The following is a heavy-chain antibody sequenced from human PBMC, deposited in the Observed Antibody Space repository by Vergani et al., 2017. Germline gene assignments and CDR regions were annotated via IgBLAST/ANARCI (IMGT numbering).Heavy chain of an antibody. CDR1: GYSFSSNW. V-gene: IGHV5-51*03. D-gene: IGHD3/OR15-3a*01. Sequence: EVQLEQSGAAVKKPGASLEISCKGSGYSFSSNWIAWVRERPGQGLEWMGMIYPGNSETRNNPSFRGQVTMSVDKSISTAYLQWSSLKASDSAMYYCARVYCRGMSCAGTDYFYHIDVWGKGTTVTVS. J-gene: IGHJ6*03. CDR2: IYPGNSET. CDR3: ARVYCRGMSCAGTDYFYHIDV.